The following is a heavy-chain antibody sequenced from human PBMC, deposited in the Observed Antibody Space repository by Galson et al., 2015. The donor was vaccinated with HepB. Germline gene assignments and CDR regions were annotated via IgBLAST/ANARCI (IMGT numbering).Heavy chain of an antibody. CDR1: GYTFSDYY. V-gene: IGHV1-18*04. D-gene: IGHD2-8*02. CDR3: ARSTGDFDY. J-gene: IGHJ4*02. Sequence: SVKVSCKASGYTFSDYYMHWVRQAPGQGLEWMGWISTYNGDTHYAQKLQGRVTMTTDTSTSTAYMELRSLRSDDTAIYYCARSTGDFDYWGQGTLVTVSS. CDR2: ISTYNGDT.